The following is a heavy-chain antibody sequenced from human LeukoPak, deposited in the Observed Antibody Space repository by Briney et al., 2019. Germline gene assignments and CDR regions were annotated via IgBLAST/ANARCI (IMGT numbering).Heavy chain of an antibody. CDR1: GFTFSSYS. Sequence: GGSLRLSCAASGFTFSSYSLNWVRQAPGKGLEWLSYISSTTSTIYYADPVKGRFTISRDNAKNSLFLHMNSLRDEDTAVYYCATTSGHFDYWGQGTLVTVSS. V-gene: IGHV3-48*02. CDR3: ATTSGHFDY. CDR2: ISSTTSTI. J-gene: IGHJ4*02.